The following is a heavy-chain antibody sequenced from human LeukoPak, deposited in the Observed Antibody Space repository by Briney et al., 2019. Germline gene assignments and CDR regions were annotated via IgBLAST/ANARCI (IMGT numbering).Heavy chain of an antibody. CDR3: ATVVYSSGLGADAFDI. D-gene: IGHD3-22*01. Sequence: ASVKVSCKVSRYTLTELSMHWVRQAPGKGLEWMGGFDPEDGETIYAQKFQGRVTMTEDTSTDTAYMELSSLRSEDTAVYYCATVVYSSGLGADAFDIWGQGTMVTVSS. J-gene: IGHJ3*02. CDR2: FDPEDGET. CDR1: RYTLTELS. V-gene: IGHV1-24*01.